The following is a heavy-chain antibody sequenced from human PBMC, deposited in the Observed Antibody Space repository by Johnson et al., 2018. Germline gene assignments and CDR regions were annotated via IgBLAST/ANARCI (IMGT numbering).Heavy chain of an antibody. CDR2: ISYGATRE. CDR1: GFTFSNYG. V-gene: IGHV3-30*18. Sequence: VQLVQSGGGVVQPGRALRLSCVASGFTFSNYGMHWARQAPGKGLEWVAVISYGATREVYTDSVKGRFTIPREHPKNTDYLEMNSLRAEDTATYFCAKALTSGSAWYFMDVWGRGTTVTVSS. J-gene: IGHJ6*03. CDR3: AKALTSGSAWYFMDV. D-gene: IGHD6-19*01.